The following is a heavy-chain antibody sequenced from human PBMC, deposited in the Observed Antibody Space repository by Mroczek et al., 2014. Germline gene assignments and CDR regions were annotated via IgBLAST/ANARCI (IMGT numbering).Heavy chain of an antibody. V-gene: IGHV1-8*01. CDR2: MNPNSGNT. J-gene: IGHJ5*02. Sequence: SGAEVKKPGASVKVSCKASGYTFTSYDINWVRQATGQGLEWMGWMNPNSGNTGYAQKFQGRVTMTRNTSISTAYMELSSLRSEDTAVYYCARGKKTWSGXSIGWFDPWGQGTLVHRLL. D-gene: IGHD3-3*01. CDR1: GYTFTSYD. CDR3: ARGKKTWSGXSIGWFDP.